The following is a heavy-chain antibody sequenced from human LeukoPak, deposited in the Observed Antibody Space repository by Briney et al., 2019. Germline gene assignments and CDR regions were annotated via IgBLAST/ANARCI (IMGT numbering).Heavy chain of an antibody. CDR2: ISSSSSYI. V-gene: IGHV3-21*01. D-gene: IGHD4-17*01. CDR3: ARTIYDYGDCRD. J-gene: IGHJ4*02. CDR1: GFTFSSYS. Sequence: GGSLTLSCAASGFTFSSYSMNWVRQAPGKGLDWVSSISSSSSYIYYADSVKGRFTISRDNAKNSLYLQMNSLRAEDTAVYYCARTIYDYGDCRDWGQGTLVTVSS.